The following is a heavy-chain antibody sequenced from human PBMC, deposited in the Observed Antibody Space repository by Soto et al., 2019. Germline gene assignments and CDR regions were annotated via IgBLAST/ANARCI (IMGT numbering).Heavy chain of an antibody. CDR2: IVPVFGTI. Sequence: QVQLVQSGAEVKKPGSSVKVSCKSSGGTFSSYAVSWVRQAPGLGLEWVGGIVPVFGTINYAQRFEDRVTITADDSTRTHYMELRNLRVEDTAVYFCARSSSKTLDVWGQGTTVTVSS. CDR3: ARSSSKTLDV. CDR1: GGTFSSYA. J-gene: IGHJ6*02. V-gene: IGHV1-69*01.